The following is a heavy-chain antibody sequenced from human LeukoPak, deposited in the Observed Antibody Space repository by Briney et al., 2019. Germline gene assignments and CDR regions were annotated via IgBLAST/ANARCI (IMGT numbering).Heavy chain of an antibody. CDR3: TTVGLPQYYYYYYYMDV. CDR1: GFTFSNAW. Sequence: GGSLRLSCAASGFTFSNAWMSWVRQAPGKGLEWVGRIKSKTDGGTTDYAAPVKGRFTISRDDSKNTLYLQMNSLKTEDTAVYYCTTVGLPQYYYYYYYMDVWGKGTTVTVSS. D-gene: IGHD3-16*01. V-gene: IGHV3-15*01. CDR2: IKSKTDGGTT. J-gene: IGHJ6*03.